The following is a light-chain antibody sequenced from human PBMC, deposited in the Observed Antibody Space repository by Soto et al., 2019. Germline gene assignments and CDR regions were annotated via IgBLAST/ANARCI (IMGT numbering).Light chain of an antibody. CDR1: QSVSSSY. Sequence: EIVLTQSPGTLSLSPGERATLSCRASQSVSSSYLAWYQQKPGQAPRLLIYGASSRATSIPDRFSGSGSGTDFTLTISRLEPEDFAVYYCQQYGSSPTWTVGQGTKVDSK. CDR3: QQYGSSPTWT. V-gene: IGKV3-20*01. CDR2: GAS. J-gene: IGKJ1*01.